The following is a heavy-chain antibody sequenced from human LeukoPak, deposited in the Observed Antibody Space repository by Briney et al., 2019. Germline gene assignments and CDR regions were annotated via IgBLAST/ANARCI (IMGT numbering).Heavy chain of an antibody. CDR2: ISRSGDST. Sequence: PGRSLRLSCAASGFTFSSYAMSWVRQAPGKGLEWVSAISRSGDSTYYADSVKGRFTISRDNSKNTLYLQMNSLRAEDTAVYYCAKEQRGYTGYAVGSWFDPWGQGTLVTVSS. D-gene: IGHD5-12*01. CDR3: AKEQRGYTGYAVGSWFDP. V-gene: IGHV3-23*01. J-gene: IGHJ5*02. CDR1: GFTFSSYA.